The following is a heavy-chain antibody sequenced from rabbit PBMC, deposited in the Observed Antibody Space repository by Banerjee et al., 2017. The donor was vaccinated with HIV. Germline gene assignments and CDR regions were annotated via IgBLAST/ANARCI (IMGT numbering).Heavy chain of an antibody. J-gene: IGHJ4*01. V-gene: IGHV1S45*01. Sequence: QEQLEESGGGLAQPEGSLTLTCTASGFSFSNKYVMCWVRQAPGKGLEWIGCINTSSGNTVYASWAKGRFTISKTSSTTVTLQMTSLTAADTATYFCARDLAGAIGWNFNLWGPGTLVTVS. D-gene: IGHD4-1*01. CDR1: GFSFSNKYV. CDR2: INTSSGNT. CDR3: ARDLAGAIGWNFNL.